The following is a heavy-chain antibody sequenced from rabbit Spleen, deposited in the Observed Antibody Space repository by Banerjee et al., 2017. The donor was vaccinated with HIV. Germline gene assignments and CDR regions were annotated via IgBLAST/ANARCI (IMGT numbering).Heavy chain of an antibody. J-gene: IGHJ4*01. D-gene: IGHD1-1*01. CDR2: IYPGSSGTT. CDR1: GVSLNDKDV. V-gene: IGHV1S45*01. CDR3: AGGASTIGYAFNL. Sequence: QEQLVESGGGLVKSEGSLTLTCKASGVSLNDKDVMCWVRQPPGKGLEWIGCIYPGSSGTTYYASWAKGRFTISKTSSTTVTLQMTSLTAADTATYFCAGGASTIGYAFNLWGQGTLVTVS.